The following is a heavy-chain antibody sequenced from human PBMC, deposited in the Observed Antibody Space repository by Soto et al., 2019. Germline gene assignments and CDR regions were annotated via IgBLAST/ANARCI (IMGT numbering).Heavy chain of an antibody. CDR2: IYYSGST. J-gene: IGHJ4*02. V-gene: IGHV4-59*02. D-gene: IGHD3-22*01. CDR1: GGSVSSYY. Sequence: LSLTCTVSGGSVSSYYWIWIRQPPGKGLEWIGYIYYSGSTNYNPSLKSRVTISVDTSKNQFSLKLSSVTAADTAVYYCARFYYYDSSGYYWTFDYWGQGTLVTVSS. CDR3: ARFYYYDSSGYYWTFDY.